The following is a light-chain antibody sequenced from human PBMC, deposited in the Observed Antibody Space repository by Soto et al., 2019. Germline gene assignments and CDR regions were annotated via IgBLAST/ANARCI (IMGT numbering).Light chain of an antibody. CDR3: QQRSNWPPLT. CDR2: DAS. V-gene: IGKV3-11*01. Sequence: VMTQSPATLSLSPGERATLSCRASQSVSSYLAWYQQKPGQAPRLLIYDASNRATGIPARFSGSGSGTDFTLTISSLEPEDFAVYYCQQRSNWPPLTFGGGTKVDNK. CDR1: QSVSSY. J-gene: IGKJ4*01.